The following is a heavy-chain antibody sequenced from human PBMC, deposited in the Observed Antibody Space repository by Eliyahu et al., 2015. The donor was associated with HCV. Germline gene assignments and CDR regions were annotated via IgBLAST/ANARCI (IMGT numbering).Heavy chain of an antibody. D-gene: IGHD3-10*01. V-gene: IGHV3-15*01. Sequence: EVQLVESGGGLVKPGGSLXLSXAASGXPFXXAWXSWVRQAPGKGLGWIGRIKSKTDGGTTDYAAPVKGRFTISRDDSKSTLYLQMNSLKTEDTAVYYCTTGAPGGFDYYLDVWGQGTTVTVSS. J-gene: IGHJ6*03. CDR3: TTGAPGGFDYYLDV. CDR2: IKSKTDGGTT. CDR1: GXPFXXAW.